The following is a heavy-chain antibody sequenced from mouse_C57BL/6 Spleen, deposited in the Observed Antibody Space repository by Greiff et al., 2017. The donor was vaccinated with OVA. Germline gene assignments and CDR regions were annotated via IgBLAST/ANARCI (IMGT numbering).Heavy chain of an antibody. D-gene: IGHD1-1*01. Sequence: QVQLQQSGAELVRPGSSVKLSCKASGYTFTSYWMDWVKQRPGQGLEWIGNIYPSDSETHYNQKFKDKATLTVDKSSSTAYMQLSSLTSDDSAVYYCARGSGYYYGSYAMDYWGQGTSVTVSS. CDR3: ARGSGYYYGSYAMDY. CDR2: IYPSDSET. J-gene: IGHJ4*01. V-gene: IGHV1-61*01. CDR1: GYTFTSYW.